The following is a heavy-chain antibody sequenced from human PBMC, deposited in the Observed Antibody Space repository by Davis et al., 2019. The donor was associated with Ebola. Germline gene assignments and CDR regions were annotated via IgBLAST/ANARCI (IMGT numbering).Heavy chain of an antibody. D-gene: IGHD5-24*01. CDR1: GFTVSSNR. J-gene: IGHJ4*02. CDR2: IKQDGREK. V-gene: IGHV3-7*03. CDR3: ARERWLQSIYFDY. Sequence: GESLKISCAASGFTVSSNRMGWVRQAPGQGLGWVANIKQDGREKYYVDSVMGRFTISRDNAKNSLYLQMNSLRAEDTAVYYCARERWLQSIYFDYWGQGTLVTVSS.